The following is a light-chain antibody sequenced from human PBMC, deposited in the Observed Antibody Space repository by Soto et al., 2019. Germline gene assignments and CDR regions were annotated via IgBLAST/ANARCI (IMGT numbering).Light chain of an antibody. CDR2: DAS. J-gene: IGKJ1*01. V-gene: IGKV3-11*01. CDR1: QSINFY. Sequence: EIVLTQSPATLSVSPGERATLSCRASQSINFYLAWYQQTPGQPPRLLVHDASKRATGVPARFSGSGSGTDFTLTISSLQPDDFATYYCQQYSTYSWTFGQGTKVDIK. CDR3: QQYSTYSWT.